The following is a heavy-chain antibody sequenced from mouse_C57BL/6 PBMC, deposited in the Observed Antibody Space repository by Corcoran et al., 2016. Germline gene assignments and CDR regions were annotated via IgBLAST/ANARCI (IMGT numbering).Heavy chain of an antibody. J-gene: IGHJ4*01. CDR1: GYTFTDYY. Sequence: EVQLQQSGPELVKPGASVKISCKASGYTFTDYYMNWVKQSHGKSLEWIGDINPNNGGTSYNQKFKGKATLTVDKSSSTAYMELRSLTSEDSAVYYCARSSYAMDYLGQGTAVTVSS. D-gene: IGHD1-1*01. CDR3: ARSSYAMDY. CDR2: INPNNGGT. V-gene: IGHV1-26*01.